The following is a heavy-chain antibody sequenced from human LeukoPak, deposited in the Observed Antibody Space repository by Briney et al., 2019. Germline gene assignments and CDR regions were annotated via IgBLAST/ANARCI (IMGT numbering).Heavy chain of an antibody. CDR3: AKANWGSPDFDY. V-gene: IGHV1-24*01. J-gene: IGHJ4*02. D-gene: IGHD7-27*01. CDR2: FDPEDGET. Sequence: ASVKVSCKVSGYTLTELSMHWVRQAPGKGLEWTGGFDPEDGETIYAQKFQGRVTMTEDTSTDTAYMELSSLRSEDTAVYYCAKANWGSPDFDYWGQGTLVTVSS. CDR1: GYTLTELS.